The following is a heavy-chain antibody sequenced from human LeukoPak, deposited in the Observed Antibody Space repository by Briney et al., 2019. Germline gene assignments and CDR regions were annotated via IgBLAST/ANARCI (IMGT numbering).Heavy chain of an antibody. CDR2: IYSGGST. V-gene: IGHV3-66*01. J-gene: IGHJ3*02. CDR3: ASFPPSERLDAFDI. CDR1: GFTVSSNY. Sequence: PGGSLRLSCAASGFTVSSNYMSWVRQAPGKGLEWVSVIYSGGSTYYADSVKGRFTISRDNSKNTLYLQMNSLRAEDTAVYYCASFPPSERLDAFDIWGQGTMVTVSS.